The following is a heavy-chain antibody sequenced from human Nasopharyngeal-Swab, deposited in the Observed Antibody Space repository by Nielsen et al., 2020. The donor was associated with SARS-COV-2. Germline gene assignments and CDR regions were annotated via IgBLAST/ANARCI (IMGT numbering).Heavy chain of an antibody. CDR3: ARVSGSYSDY. J-gene: IGHJ4*02. Sequence: GGSLRLSWAASGFTFSDHYRDWVRQAPGKGLEWVGRTRNKANSYTTEYAASVKGRFTISRDDSKNSLYLQMNSLKTEDTAVYYCARVSGSYSDYWGQGTLVTVSS. V-gene: IGHV3-72*01. D-gene: IGHD1-26*01. CDR1: GFTFSDHY. CDR2: TRNKANSYTT.